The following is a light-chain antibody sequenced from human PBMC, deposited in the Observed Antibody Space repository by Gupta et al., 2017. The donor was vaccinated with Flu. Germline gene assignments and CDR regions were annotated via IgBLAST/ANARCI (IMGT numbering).Light chain of an antibody. CDR2: GAS. V-gene: IGKV3-20*01. CDR3: QQDGTSPYT. Sequence: GTLSLSPGERATLSCRASQTISTNYVAWYQQKPGQAPRLLFYGASRRATGIPDRFSGSGSGTDFTLTISRLEPEDFAVYYCQQDGTSPYTFGQWTKLEIK. J-gene: IGKJ2*01. CDR1: QTISTNY.